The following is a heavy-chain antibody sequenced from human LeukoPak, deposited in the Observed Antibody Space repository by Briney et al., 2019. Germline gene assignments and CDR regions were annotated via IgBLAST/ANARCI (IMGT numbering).Heavy chain of an antibody. D-gene: IGHD3-3*01. Sequence: LTGGSLRLSCAASGFTFSRYAMSWVRQAPGKGLEWVSAISGSGGSTYYADSVKGRFTISRDNSKNTVYLQMNSLRAEDTAVYYCAKDQYYDFWSGYPPGYWGQGTLVTVSS. V-gene: IGHV3-23*01. J-gene: IGHJ4*02. CDR3: AKDQYYDFWSGYPPGY. CDR1: GFTFSRYA. CDR2: ISGSGGST.